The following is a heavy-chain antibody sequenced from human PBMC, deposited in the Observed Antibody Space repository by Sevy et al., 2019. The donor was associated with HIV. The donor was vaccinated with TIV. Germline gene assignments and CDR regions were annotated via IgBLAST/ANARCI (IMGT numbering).Heavy chain of an antibody. J-gene: IGHJ3*02. CDR3: ARDLPHDLGYCSSTSCYFPNAFDI. V-gene: IGHV3-21*01. CDR2: ISSSSSYI. D-gene: IGHD2-2*01. Sequence: GGSLRLSCAASGFTFSSYSMNWVRQAPGKGLEWVSSISSSSSYIYYADSVKGRFTISRDNAKNSLYLQMNSLRAEDTEVYYCARDLPHDLGYCSSTSCYFPNAFDIWGQGTMVTVSS. CDR1: GFTFSSYS.